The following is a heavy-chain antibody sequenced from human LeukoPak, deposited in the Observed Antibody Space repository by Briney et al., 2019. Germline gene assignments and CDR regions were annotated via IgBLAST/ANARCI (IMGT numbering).Heavy chain of an antibody. J-gene: IGHJ1*01. CDR1: GFTFSSYS. Sequence: GSLRLSCAASGFTFSSYSMNWVRQAPGNGLEWIGEINHSGSSNYNPSLKSRVTISVDTSKNQFSLKLSSVTAADTAVYNCARGEDGDYYFQHWGQGTLVTVSS. V-gene: IGHV4-34*01. CDR3: ARGEDGDYYFQH. CDR2: INHSGSS. D-gene: IGHD4-17*01.